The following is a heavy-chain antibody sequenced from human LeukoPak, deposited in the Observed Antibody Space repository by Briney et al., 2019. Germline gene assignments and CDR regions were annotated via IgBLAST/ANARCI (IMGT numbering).Heavy chain of an antibody. CDR1: GFTFTTYS. J-gene: IGHJ4*02. D-gene: IGHD6-19*01. CDR3: ARGSSGWYTVY. Sequence: PGGSLRLSCEASGFTFTTYSMNWVRQAPGKGLEWVSSISSSSSYIYYADSVKGRFTISRDNAKNSLYLQMNSLRAEDTAVYYCARGSSGWYTVYWGQGTLVTVSS. V-gene: IGHV3-21*01. CDR2: ISSSSSYI.